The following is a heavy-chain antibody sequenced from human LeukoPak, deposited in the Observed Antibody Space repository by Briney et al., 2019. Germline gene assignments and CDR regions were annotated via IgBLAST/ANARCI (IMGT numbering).Heavy chain of an antibody. CDR1: GYSISSGYY. CDR3: ARVWVIGQWPPTYNWFDP. J-gene: IGHJ5*02. V-gene: IGHV4-38-2*02. CDR2: IYHSGST. Sequence: PSETLSLTCTVSGYSISSGYYWGWIRQPPGKGLEWIGSIYHSGSTYYNPSLKSRVTISVDTSKNQFSLKLSSVTAADTAVYYCARVWVIGQWPPTYNWFDPWGQGTLVTVSS. D-gene: IGHD6-19*01.